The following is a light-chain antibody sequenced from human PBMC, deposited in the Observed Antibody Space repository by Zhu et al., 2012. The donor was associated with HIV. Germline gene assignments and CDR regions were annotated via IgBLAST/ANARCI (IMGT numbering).Light chain of an antibody. V-gene: IGKV3-20*01. CDR1: QSVSSNY. J-gene: IGKJ1*01. CDR2: GAS. CDR3: HQYDKSWT. Sequence: VLTQSPDTLSLSPGDRATLACRASQSVSSNYVIWYQQKPGQAPRPLIYGASDRASGVPDRFSGSGSGTDFTLTISRLEPEDFAVYYCHQYDKSWTFGQGTKGGNQT.